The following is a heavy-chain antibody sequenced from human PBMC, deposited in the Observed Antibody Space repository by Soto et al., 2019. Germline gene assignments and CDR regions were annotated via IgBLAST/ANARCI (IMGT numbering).Heavy chain of an antibody. J-gene: IGHJ6*02. CDR2: IWSDGNNK. CDR1: GFTFGGYG. Sequence: QVKLVESGGGVVQPGRSLRLSCAASGFTFGGYGMHWVRQAPGKVLEWVSLIWSDGNNKYYGDSVKGRFTIPRDNSKNTLYLQKNSLRAEDTAVYYCAGDPYRGRYEIDGMDVWGQGTKVAVSS. V-gene: IGHV3-33*01. D-gene: IGHD3-16*01. CDR3: AGDPYRGRYEIDGMDV.